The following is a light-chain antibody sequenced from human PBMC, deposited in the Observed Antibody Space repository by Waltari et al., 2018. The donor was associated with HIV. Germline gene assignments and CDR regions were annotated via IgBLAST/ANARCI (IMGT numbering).Light chain of an antibody. CDR2: WAA. CDR3: HQYYSLPYT. CDR1: RTVLDYSNNTHH. V-gene: IGKV4-1*01. J-gene: IGKJ4*01. Sequence: DIVMTQSPDSLAVSLGERATIHCKSRRTVLDYSNNTHHLAWYQQKPGQPPKVIISWAATRSVGVSDRFSGSGSGTNFSLIINSLQADDLAVYYCHQYYSLPYTFGGGTKVEIK.